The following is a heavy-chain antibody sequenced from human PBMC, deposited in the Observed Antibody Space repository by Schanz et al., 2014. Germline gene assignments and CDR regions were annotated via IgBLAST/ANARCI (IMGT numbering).Heavy chain of an antibody. Sequence: QVQLVESGGGVVQPGRSLRLSCAASGFTFRSYGMHWVRQAPGKGLEWVAAMSYDGSIKYYGDSVKGRFTISRDNSKNTRYLHMNALRSEDTAVYYCAKDSTHIDIVLVPTASDYWGQGTLXTVSS. CDR2: MSYDGSIK. D-gene: IGHD2-2*01. CDR3: AKDSTHIDIVLVPTASDY. V-gene: IGHV3-30*18. CDR1: GFTFRSYG. J-gene: IGHJ4*02.